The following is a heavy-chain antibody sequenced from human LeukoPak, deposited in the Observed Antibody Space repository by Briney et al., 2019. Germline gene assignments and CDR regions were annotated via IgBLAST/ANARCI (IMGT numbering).Heavy chain of an antibody. CDR3: ARQASDYFYYYMDV. CDR2: IYYSGTT. Sequence: SETLSLTCTVTGGSISSSSYYWGWIRQPPGKGLERIGSIYYSGTTYYNPSLESRVTISEGTSKNQFSLMLRSVTAADTAVYFCARQASDYFYYYMDVWGKGTTVTVSS. J-gene: IGHJ6*03. V-gene: IGHV4-39*01. CDR1: GGSISSSSYY.